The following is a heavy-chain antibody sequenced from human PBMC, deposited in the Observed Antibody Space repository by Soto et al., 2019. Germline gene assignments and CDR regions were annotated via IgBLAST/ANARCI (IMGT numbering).Heavy chain of an antibody. CDR1: GFSLSNSGVG. Sequence: QITLKESGPTLVKPTQTLTLTCTFSGFSLSNSGVGVAWIRQPPGKALEWLTLIYWDDDERYSPALKSRHTITKDPSKNQVVLTLTNMDPVDTATYFCAHKGGRGAAMDVWGQGTTVTVSS. D-gene: IGHD2-15*01. V-gene: IGHV2-5*02. CDR3: AHKGGRGAAMDV. J-gene: IGHJ6*02. CDR2: IYWDDDE.